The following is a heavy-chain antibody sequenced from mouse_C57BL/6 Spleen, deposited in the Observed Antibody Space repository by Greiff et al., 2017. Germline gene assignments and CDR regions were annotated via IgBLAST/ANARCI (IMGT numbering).Heavy chain of an antibody. Sequence: VQLQQSGPELVKPGASVKISCKASGYTFTDYYMNWVKQSHGKSLEWIGDINPNNGGTSYNQKFKGKATLTVDKSSSTAYMELRSLTSEDSAVYYCARELDAMDYWGQGTSVTVSS. V-gene: IGHV1-26*01. CDR3: ARELDAMDY. J-gene: IGHJ4*01. CDR1: GYTFTDYY. CDR2: INPNNGGT.